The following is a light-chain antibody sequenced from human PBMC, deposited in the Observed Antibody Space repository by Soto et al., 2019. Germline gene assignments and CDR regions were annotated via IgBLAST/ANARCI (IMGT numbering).Light chain of an antibody. Sequence: DIQMTQSPPSLSASVGDRVTITCRASQTISDYLHWYQQKPGKAPTLLIYGSSSLQTGVPPRFSGSGSGTEFTLTISSLQPEDFAVYYCQQYNNWPPLTFGGGTKVEIK. CDR3: QQYNNWPPLT. V-gene: IGKV1-39*01. CDR2: GSS. J-gene: IGKJ4*01. CDR1: QTISDY.